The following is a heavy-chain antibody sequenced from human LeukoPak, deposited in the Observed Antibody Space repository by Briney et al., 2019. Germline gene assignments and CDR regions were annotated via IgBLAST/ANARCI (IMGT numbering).Heavy chain of an antibody. D-gene: IGHD2-15*01. CDR1: GFGFSRYW. CDR3: AKGVVAATSYYFDS. J-gene: IGHJ4*02. CDR2: IYRDGSTT. Sequence: GGSLRLSCAASGFGFSRYWMHWVRQAPGTGLKWVSRIYRDGSTTDYADSVKGRFSISRDNSKNMLSLQMHSLRGDDTALYYCAKGVVAATSYYFDSWGQGTLVTVSS. V-gene: IGHV3-74*01.